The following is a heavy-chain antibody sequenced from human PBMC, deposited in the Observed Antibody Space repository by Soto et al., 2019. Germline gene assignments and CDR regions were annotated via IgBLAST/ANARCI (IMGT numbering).Heavy chain of an antibody. V-gene: IGHV4-59*08. Sequence: PSETLSLTCTVSGGSISSYYWSWIRQPPGKGLEWIGYIYYSGSTTYSPSLKSRVTISVGTSKNQFSLKLSSVTAADTAVYYCSGRYGDYYDYWSQGTLVTVSS. D-gene: IGHD1-26*01. J-gene: IGHJ4*02. CDR2: IYYSGST. CDR3: SGRYGDYYDY. CDR1: GGSISSYY.